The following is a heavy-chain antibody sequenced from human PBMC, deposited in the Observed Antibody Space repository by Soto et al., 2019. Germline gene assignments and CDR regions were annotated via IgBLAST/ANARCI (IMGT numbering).Heavy chain of an antibody. J-gene: IGHJ3*02. CDR3: ARVYSFSYYYDRGQLHAFDI. CDR1: GGSFSGYY. V-gene: IGHV4-34*01. Sequence: SETLSLTCAVYGGSFSGYYWSWIRQPPGKGLEWIGEINHSGSTNYNLSHKSRVTISVDTSKNQFSLKLSSVTAADTAVYYCARVYSFSYYYDRGQLHAFDIWGQGTMVTVSS. CDR2: INHSGST. D-gene: IGHD3-22*01.